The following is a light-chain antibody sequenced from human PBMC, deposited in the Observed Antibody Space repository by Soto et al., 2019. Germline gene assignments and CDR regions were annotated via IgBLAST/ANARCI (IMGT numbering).Light chain of an antibody. J-gene: IGKJ1*01. V-gene: IGKV4-1*01. CDR2: WAS. Sequence: DVVMTQSPDSLAVSLGERASINCRSSRSVIFTSNNKNYLTWYQQKPGQSPKVLIYWASTRESGVPDRFSGSGSGTDFTLTISSLQAEDVAVYYCQQYYSIPWTFGQGTKVDIK. CDR1: RSVIFTSNNKNY. CDR3: QQYYSIPWT.